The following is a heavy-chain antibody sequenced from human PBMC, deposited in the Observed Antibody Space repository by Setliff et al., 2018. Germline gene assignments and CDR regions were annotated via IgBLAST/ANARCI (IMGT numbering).Heavy chain of an antibody. V-gene: IGHV4-61*05. CDR1: GGSVSSTSHY. CDR2: VYYNGST. J-gene: IGHJ4*02. Sequence: SETLSLTCTVSGGSVSSTSHYWGWIRQAPGKGMEWIGHVYYNGSTHYSPSFTSRINISVDLSRNHFSLRLSSVTAADTAVYYCARESRSRFGDVLDILASWGQGTLVTV. D-gene: IGHD3-10*01. CDR3: ARESRSRFGDVLDILAS.